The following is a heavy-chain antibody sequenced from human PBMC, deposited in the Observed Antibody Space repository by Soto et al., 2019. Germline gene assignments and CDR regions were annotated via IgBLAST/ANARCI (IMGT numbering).Heavy chain of an antibody. CDR1: CGTFSSYA. V-gene: IGHV1-69*13. CDR3: ARPSITIIDAFDI. J-gene: IGHJ3*02. D-gene: IGHD3-22*01. CDR2: IIPIFGTA. Sequence: SVEVSCKDSCGTFSSYAISWVRQAPGQGLEWMGGIIPIFGTANYAQKFQGRVTITADESTSTDYMELSSLRSEDTAVYYCARPSITIIDAFDIWGQGTMVTV.